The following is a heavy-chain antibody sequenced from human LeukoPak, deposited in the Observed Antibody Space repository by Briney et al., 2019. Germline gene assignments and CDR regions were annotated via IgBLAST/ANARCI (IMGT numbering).Heavy chain of an antibody. V-gene: IGHV3-33*06. J-gene: IGHJ4*02. D-gene: IGHD3-22*01. CDR1: GFIFNTHG. CDR2: IWFDGSVK. CDR3: AKDPGAYYYDSSGYYLRVDY. Sequence: GGSLRLSYAASGFIFNTHGMHWVRQAPGKGLEWVAAIWFDGSVKHYSDPVKGRFTISRDNSKNTLYMQMNSLRAEDTAVYYCAKDPGAYYYDSSGYYLRVDYWGQGTLVTVSS.